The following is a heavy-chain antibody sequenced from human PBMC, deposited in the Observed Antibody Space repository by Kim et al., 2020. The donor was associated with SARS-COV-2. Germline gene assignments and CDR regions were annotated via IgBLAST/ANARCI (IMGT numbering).Heavy chain of an antibody. CDR2: ISSSSSYI. J-gene: IGHJ4*02. CDR1: GFTFSSYS. CDR3: ARDRVVAARYFDY. Sequence: GGSLRLSCAASGFTFSSYSMNWVRQAPGKGLEWVSSISSSSSYIYYADSVKGRFTISRDNAKNSLYLQMNSLRAEDTAVYYCARDRVVAARYFDYWGQGTLVTVSS. V-gene: IGHV3-21*01. D-gene: IGHD2-15*01.